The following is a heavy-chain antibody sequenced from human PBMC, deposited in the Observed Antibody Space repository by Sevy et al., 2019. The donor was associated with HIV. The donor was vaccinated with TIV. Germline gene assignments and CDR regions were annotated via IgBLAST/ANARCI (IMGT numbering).Heavy chain of an antibody. Sequence: GGSLRLSCSASGFAFSAYWMVWVRQGPGKGLEWVANIKQDGSEQNYVDSVEGQFTISRDNGKNLLYLQMNDLRAEDTGVYVCGGGGGGFYGDYPFDYWGHGTLVTVSS. V-gene: IGHV3-7*04. CDR2: IKQDGSEQ. D-gene: IGHD4-17*01. CDR3: GGGGGGFYGDYPFDY. J-gene: IGHJ4*01. CDR1: GFAFSAYW.